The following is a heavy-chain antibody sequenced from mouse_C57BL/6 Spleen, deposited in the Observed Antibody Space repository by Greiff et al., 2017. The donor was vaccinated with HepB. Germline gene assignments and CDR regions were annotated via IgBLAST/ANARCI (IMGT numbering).Heavy chain of an antibody. CDR2: IYPSDSET. CDR3: ARSGDWDGYFDY. V-gene: IGHV1-61*01. D-gene: IGHD4-1*01. CDR1: GYTFTSYW. J-gene: IGHJ2*01. Sequence: QVQLQQPGAELVRPGSSVKLSCKASGYTFTSYWMDWMKQRPGQGLEWIGNIYPSDSETHYNQKFKDKATLTVDKSSSTAYMQLSSLTSEDSAVYYCARSGDWDGYFDYWGQGTTLTVSS.